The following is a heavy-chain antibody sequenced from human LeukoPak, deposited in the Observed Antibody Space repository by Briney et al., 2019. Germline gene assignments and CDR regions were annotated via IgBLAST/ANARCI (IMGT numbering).Heavy chain of an antibody. D-gene: IGHD6-19*01. V-gene: IGHV1-46*01. CDR3: ARAQAWDSSDPNWFDP. Sequence: ASVKVSCKASGYTFTSYYMHWVRQAPGQGLEWMGIINPSGGSTSYAQKFQGRVTMTRGTSTSTVYMELSSLRSEDTAVYYCARAQAWDSSDPNWFDPWGQGTLVTVSS. J-gene: IGHJ5*02. CDR1: GYTFTSYY. CDR2: INPSGGST.